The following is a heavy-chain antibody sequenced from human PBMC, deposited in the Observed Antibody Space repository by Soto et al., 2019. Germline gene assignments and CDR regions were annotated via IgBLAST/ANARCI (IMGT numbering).Heavy chain of an antibody. J-gene: IGHJ4*02. CDR1: GGSFSGYY. CDR2: INQSGFT. D-gene: IGHD6-13*01. CDR3: ARFPFDRSSWTNPRYFDY. Sequence: SETPSLTCAVYGGSFSGYYWTWIRQPPGKGLEWIGEINQSGFTNYNPSLESRVTMSVDTSRNQFSLRLSSVTAADTAVYYCARFPFDRSSWTNPRYFDYWGQGTLVTVSS. V-gene: IGHV4-34*01.